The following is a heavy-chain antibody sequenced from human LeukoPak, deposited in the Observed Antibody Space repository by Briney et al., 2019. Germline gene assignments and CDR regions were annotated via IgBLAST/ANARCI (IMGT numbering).Heavy chain of an antibody. D-gene: IGHD1-26*01. V-gene: IGHV4-4*07. CDR2: IYISGNT. CDR3: ARYSGTYYPFDY. CDR1: GASISNYY. Sequence: SETLSLTCSVSGASISNYYWAWIRQPAGKGLGWIGRIYISGNTNYNPSLKSRVTVSVDTAKNQFYLKLNSVTAADTAVYYCARYSGTYYPFDYWGQGTLVTVSS. J-gene: IGHJ4*02.